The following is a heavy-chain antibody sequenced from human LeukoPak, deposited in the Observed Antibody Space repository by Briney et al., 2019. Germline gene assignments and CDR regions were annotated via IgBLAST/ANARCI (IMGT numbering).Heavy chain of an antibody. V-gene: IGHV4-59*01. CDR2: IYYSGST. CDR1: GGSIGSYY. J-gene: IGHJ4*02. Sequence: SETLSLTCTVSGGSIGSYYWSWIRQPPGKGLEWIGYIYYSGSTNYNPSLKSRVTISVDTSKNQFSLKLSSVTAADTAVYYCARYIAVAAYYFDYWGQGTLVTVSS. D-gene: IGHD6-19*01. CDR3: ARYIAVAAYYFDY.